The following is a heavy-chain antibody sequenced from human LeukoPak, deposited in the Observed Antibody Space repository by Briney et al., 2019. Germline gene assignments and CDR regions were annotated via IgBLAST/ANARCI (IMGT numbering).Heavy chain of an antibody. V-gene: IGHV1-58*01. CDR3: AMAFNYYGSGSLDF. D-gene: IGHD3-10*01. Sequence: SVKVSCKASGFTFTSSAVQWVRQARGQRLEWIGWIVVGSGNTNYAQKFQERVTITRDMSTSTAYMELSSLRSEDTAVYYCAMAFNYYGSGSLDFWGQGTLVTVSS. CDR2: IVVGSGNT. CDR1: GFTFTSSA. J-gene: IGHJ4*02.